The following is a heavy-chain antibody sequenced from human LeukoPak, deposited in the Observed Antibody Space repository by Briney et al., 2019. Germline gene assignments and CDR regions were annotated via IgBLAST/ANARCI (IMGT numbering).Heavy chain of an antibody. V-gene: IGHV1-46*01. Sequence: ASVKVSCKASGYTFTSYYIHWVRQPPAQGLEWMGVINPSGGSTSYAQKFQGGVTMTGGTSTSTVYMELSSLRSEDTVVYFCARSKHLSGSYDFWGQGTLVTVSS. D-gene: IGHD3-10*01. CDR1: GYTFTSYY. CDR3: ARSKHLSGSYDF. CDR2: INPSGGST. J-gene: IGHJ4*02.